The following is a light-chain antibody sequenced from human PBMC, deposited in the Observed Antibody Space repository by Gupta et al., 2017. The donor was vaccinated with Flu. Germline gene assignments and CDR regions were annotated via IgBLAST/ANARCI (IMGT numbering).Light chain of an antibody. CDR3: QQSYSIVWT. J-gene: IGKJ1*01. CDR2: AAS. Sequence: IQMTQSPSSLSASVGDRVTITCRASHSISSYLNWYQQKPGKAPKLLIYAASSLQSGVPSRFSGSGSGTDFTLTINSLQPEDFATYYCQQSYSIVWTFGQGTKVEIK. CDR1: HSISSY. V-gene: IGKV1-39*01.